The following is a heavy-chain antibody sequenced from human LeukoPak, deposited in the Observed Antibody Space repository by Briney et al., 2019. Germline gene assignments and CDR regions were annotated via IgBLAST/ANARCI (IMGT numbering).Heavy chain of an antibody. V-gene: IGHV3-74*01. CDR1: GFTFSSYW. J-gene: IGHJ3*02. Sequence: PGGSLRLSCAASGFTFSSYWMHWVRQAPGKGLVWVSFIKIDGSSTRYADSVKGRFTISRDNAKNTLYLQMNSLRAEDTAVCYCARGYHDAFDIWGQGTMVTVSS. D-gene: IGHD2-2*01. CDR3: ARGYHDAFDI. CDR2: IKIDGSST.